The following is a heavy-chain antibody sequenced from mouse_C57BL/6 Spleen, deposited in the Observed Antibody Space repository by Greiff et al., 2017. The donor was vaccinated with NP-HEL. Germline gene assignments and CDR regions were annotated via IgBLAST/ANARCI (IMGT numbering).Heavy chain of an antibody. J-gene: IGHJ4*01. CDR1: GYTFTDYY. D-gene: IGHD1-1*01. V-gene: IGHV1-19*01. CDR3: ARRYYGSSYHYAMDY. Sequence: VPLQQSGPVLVKPGASVKMSCKASGYTFTDYYMNWGKQSHGKSLEWIGVINPYNGGTSYNQKFKGKATLTVDKSSSTAYMELNSLTSEDSAVYYCARRYYGSSYHYAMDYWGQGTSVTVSS. CDR2: INPYNGGT.